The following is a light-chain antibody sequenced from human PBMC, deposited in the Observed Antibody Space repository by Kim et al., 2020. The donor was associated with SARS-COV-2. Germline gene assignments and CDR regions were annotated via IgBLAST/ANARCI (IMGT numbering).Light chain of an antibody. V-gene: IGKV3-20*01. CDR1: QIVSSNY. CDR3: QQYGSSPT. Sequence: EIVLTQSPGTLSLSPGERATLSCRASQIVSSNYLAWYQQKPGQAPRLLIHGASSRATGIPDRFSGSGPGTDFTLTISRLEPEDFAVYYCQQYGSSPTFGQGTKVDIK. J-gene: IGKJ1*01. CDR2: GAS.